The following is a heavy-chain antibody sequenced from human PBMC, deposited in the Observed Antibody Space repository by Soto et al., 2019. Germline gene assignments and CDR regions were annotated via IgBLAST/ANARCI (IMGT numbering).Heavy chain of an antibody. J-gene: IGHJ6*02. CDR3: ARGDATKIVVTTYYAMDV. V-gene: IGHV1-69*12. D-gene: IGHD3-22*01. CDR2: IIPVFGTP. CDR1: GGSLSNYG. Sequence: QVQLVQSGAEVKKPGSSVKVSCKASGGSLSNYGISWVRQAPGQGLEWMGAIIPVFGTPNYAQKFQDRVTITADESKTTVSMEVRSLTSEDTAVYYCARGDATKIVVTTYYAMDVWGQGTTVTVSS.